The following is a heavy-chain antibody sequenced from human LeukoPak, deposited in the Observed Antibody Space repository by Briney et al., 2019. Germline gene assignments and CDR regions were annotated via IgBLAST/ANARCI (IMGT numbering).Heavy chain of an antibody. J-gene: IGHJ5*02. CDR2: ISAYNGNT. CDR1: GYTFTGYY. Sequence: ASVKVSCKASGYTFTGYYMHWVRQAPGHGLEWMGWISAYNGNTNYAQKLQGRVTMTTDTSTSTAYMELRSLRSDDTAVYYCARDSLSWFDPWGQGTLVTVSS. V-gene: IGHV1-18*04. CDR3: ARDSLSWFDP.